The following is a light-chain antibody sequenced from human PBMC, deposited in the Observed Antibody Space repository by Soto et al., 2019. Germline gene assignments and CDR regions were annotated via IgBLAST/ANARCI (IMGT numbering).Light chain of an antibody. V-gene: IGKV3-15*01. J-gene: IGKJ4*01. CDR2: DTS. CDR3: QQYNNWPLT. Sequence: EIVLTQSPATLSVSLGERATLSCRASQSVSSNFAWYQQRPGQAPRLLIYDTSTRATGVPARFSGSGSGTEFTLTISSLQSEDFAVYYCQQYNNWPLTFGGGTKVDNK. CDR1: QSVSSN.